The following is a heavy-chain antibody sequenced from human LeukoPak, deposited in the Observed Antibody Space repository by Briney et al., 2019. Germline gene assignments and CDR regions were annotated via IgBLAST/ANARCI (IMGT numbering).Heavy chain of an antibody. CDR1: GFTFSSYW. J-gene: IGHJ3*02. D-gene: IGHD6-13*01. V-gene: IGHV3-74*01. CDR2: INSDGSST. CDR3: ARGGPPYSSSPFDAFDI. Sequence: PGGSLRLSCAASGFTFSSYWMHWVRHAPGKGLVWVSRINSDGSSTNYADSVKGRFTISRDNAKNTLYLQMNSLRAEDTAVYYCARGGPPYSSSPFDAFDIWGQGTMVTVSS.